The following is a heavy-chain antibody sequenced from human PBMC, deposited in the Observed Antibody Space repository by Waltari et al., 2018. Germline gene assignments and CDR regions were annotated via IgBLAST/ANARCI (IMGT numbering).Heavy chain of an antibody. J-gene: IGHJ4*01. CDR2: IKNDGSGP. CDR3: VRAYYDGRLDY. CDR1: GSPATTFW. D-gene: IGHD3-22*01. V-gene: IGHV3-74*01. Sequence: EVQLVQSGGGLVQPGGSLRLSCAAPGSPATTFWMHWVRQDAGKGLMWVARIKNDGSGPIYAESVKGRFTISRDNAKNTLYLQMNSLRPEDTAVYYCVRAYYDGRLDYWGQGTLVTASS.